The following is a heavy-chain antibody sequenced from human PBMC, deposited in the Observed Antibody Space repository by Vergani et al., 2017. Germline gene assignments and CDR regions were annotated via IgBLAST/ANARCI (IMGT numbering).Heavy chain of an antibody. J-gene: IGHJ6*03. D-gene: IGHD5-24*01. Sequence: EVQLVESGGGLVQPGGSLRLSCAASGFTFSRHWMHWVRQAPGKGLVWVSRVNPEGTNTPYADSVKGRFTISRDNSKNTLYLQMNSLRAEDTAVYYCAKASRWLQFNYYYYMDVWGKGTTVTVSS. CDR2: VNPEGTNT. CDR3: AKASRWLQFNYYYYMDV. CDR1: GFTFSRHW. V-gene: IGHV3-74*01.